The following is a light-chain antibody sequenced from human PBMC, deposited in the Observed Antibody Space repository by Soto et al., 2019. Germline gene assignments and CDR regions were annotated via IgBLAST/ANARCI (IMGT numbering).Light chain of an antibody. CDR1: QSVSSY. Sequence: EIVLTQSPATLSLSPGERATLSCRASQSVSSYLAWYQQKPGQAPRLLIYDASNRATGIPARFSGSGSGTDFTLTISSLETEDFAFYYCKQRSNWPPFLTFGGGTKVEIK. J-gene: IGKJ4*01. CDR3: KQRSNWPPFLT. V-gene: IGKV3-11*01. CDR2: DAS.